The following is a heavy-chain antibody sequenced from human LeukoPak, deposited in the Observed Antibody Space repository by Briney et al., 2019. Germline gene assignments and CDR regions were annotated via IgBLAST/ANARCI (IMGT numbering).Heavy chain of an antibody. J-gene: IGHJ5*02. CDR2: INHSGST. Sequence: SETLSLTCAVYGGSFSGYYWSWIRQPPGKGLEWIGEINHSGSTNYNPSLKSRVTISVDTPKNQFSLKLSSVTAADTAVYYCTYSGSYYNWFDPWGQGTLVTVSS. CDR3: TYSGSYYNWFDP. V-gene: IGHV4-34*03. CDR1: GGSFSGYY. D-gene: IGHD3-10*01.